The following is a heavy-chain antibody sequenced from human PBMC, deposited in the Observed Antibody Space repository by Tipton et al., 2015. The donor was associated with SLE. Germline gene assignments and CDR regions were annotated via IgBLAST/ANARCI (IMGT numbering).Heavy chain of an antibody. CDR1: GGSISSHY. D-gene: IGHD6-13*01. V-gene: IGHV4-59*11. CDR3: ARDLSPYSSSWDDAFDI. J-gene: IGHJ3*02. CDR2: IYYSGNT. Sequence: TLSLTCTVSGGSISSHYWSWIRQPPGKALEWIGYIYYSGNTNYNPFLKRRVTISVDTSKNQFSLKLSSVTAADTAVYYCARDLSPYSSSWDDAFDIWGQGTMVTVSS.